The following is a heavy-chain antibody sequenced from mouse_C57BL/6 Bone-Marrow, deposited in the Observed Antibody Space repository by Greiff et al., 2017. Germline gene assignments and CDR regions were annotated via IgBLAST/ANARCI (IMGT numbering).Heavy chain of an antibody. CDR1: YFAFMASA. Sequence: LVESGAELVRPGSSVKLSCKDSYFAFMASAMPWEKQRPGHGLEWIGSFTMYSDATEYSENFKGKATLTANKSSSTAYMELSSLTSEDSAVYYCARAYVYYYAMDYWGQGTSVTVSS. CDR3: ARAYVYYYAMDY. CDR2: FTMYSDAT. J-gene: IGHJ4*01. D-gene: IGHD1-1*01. V-gene: IGHV1-49*01.